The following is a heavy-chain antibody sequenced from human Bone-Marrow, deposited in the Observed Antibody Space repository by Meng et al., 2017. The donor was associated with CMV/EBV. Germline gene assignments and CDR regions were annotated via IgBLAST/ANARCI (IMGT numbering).Heavy chain of an antibody. Sequence: SETLSLTCTVSGGSVSSGSYYWSWIRQPPGKGLEWIGEINHSGSTNYNPSLKSRVTISVDTSKNQFSLKLSSVTAADTAVYYCARGVVTGTIYYYYGMDVWGQGTTVTVSS. CDR3: ARGVVTGTIYYYYGMDV. CDR2: INHSGST. J-gene: IGHJ6*02. CDR1: GGSVSSGSYY. D-gene: IGHD1-7*01. V-gene: IGHV4-39*07.